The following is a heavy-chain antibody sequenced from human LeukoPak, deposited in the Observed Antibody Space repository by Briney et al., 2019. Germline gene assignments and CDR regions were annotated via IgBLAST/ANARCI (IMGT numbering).Heavy chain of an antibody. J-gene: IGHJ4*02. Sequence: SETLSLTCAVYGPSFSGYYWSWIRQPPGKGLEWIGEINHSGSITNYSPSLKSRVTISLDTSRNQFSLKLSSVTAADTAVYYCARAPAWALDYWGQGTLVTVSS. CDR2: INHSGSIT. CDR1: GPSFSGYY. CDR3: ARAPAWALDY. D-gene: IGHD7-27*01. V-gene: IGHV4-34*01.